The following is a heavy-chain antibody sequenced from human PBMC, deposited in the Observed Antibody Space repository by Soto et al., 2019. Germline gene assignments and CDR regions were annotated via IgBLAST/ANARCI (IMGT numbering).Heavy chain of an antibody. Sequence: GGSLRLSCAASGFTFSDYYMSWIRQAPGKGLEWVSYISSSGSTIYYADSVKGRFTISRDNAKNSLYLQMNSLRAEDTAVYYCARDRVLTTVTTHWIAFDIWGQGTMVTVSS. D-gene: IGHD4-17*01. CDR1: GFTFSDYY. J-gene: IGHJ3*02. CDR3: ARDRVLTTVTTHWIAFDI. CDR2: ISSSGSTI. V-gene: IGHV3-11*01.